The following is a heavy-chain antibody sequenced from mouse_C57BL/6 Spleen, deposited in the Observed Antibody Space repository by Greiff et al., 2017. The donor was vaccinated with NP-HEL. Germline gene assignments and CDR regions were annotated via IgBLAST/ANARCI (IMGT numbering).Heavy chain of an antibody. D-gene: IGHD4-1*01. CDR1: GYSITSGYY. J-gene: IGHJ2*01. CDR3: ATGIFDY. V-gene: IGHV3-6*01. Sequence: EVKLQESGPGLVKPSQSLSLTCSVTGYSITSGYYWNWIRQFPGNKLEWMGYISYDGSNNYNPSLKNRISITRDTSKNQFFLKLNSVTTEDTATYYCATGIFDYWGQGTTLTVSS. CDR2: ISYDGSN.